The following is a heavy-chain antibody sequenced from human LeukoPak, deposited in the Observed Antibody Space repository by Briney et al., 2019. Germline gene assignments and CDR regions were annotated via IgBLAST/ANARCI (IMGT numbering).Heavy chain of an antibody. D-gene: IGHD3-3*01. V-gene: IGHV4-31*03. Sequence: SQTLPHTCILSGGSISSGGHYWSWIRQHPGKSQEWIVYINYSGSTYYNPSLKSRVTISVDTSQNQFSLKLSSVTAADTAVYYCARDEAIFGAGYYYGMDVWGQGTTVTVSS. J-gene: IGHJ6*02. CDR2: INYSGST. CDR1: GGSISSGGHY. CDR3: ARDEAIFGAGYYYGMDV.